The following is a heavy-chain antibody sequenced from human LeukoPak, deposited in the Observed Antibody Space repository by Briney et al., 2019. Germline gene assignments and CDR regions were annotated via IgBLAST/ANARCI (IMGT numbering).Heavy chain of an antibody. J-gene: IGHJ4*02. D-gene: IGHD3-22*01. Sequence: ASVKVSCKASGGTFSSYAISWVRQAPGQGLEWMGGIIPIFGTANYAQKFQVRVTITADESTSTAYMELSSLRSEDTAVYYCARALDSSGYYTVTTSSFDYWGQGTLVTVSS. CDR1: GGTFSSYA. CDR3: ARALDSSGYYTVTTSSFDY. CDR2: IIPIFGTA. V-gene: IGHV1-69*13.